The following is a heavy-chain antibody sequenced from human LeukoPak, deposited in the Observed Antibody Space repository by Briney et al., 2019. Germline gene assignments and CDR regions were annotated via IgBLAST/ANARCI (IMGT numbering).Heavy chain of an antibody. V-gene: IGHV4-39*07. CDR2: IYYSGST. CDR1: GGSISSSSYY. Sequence: PSETLSLTCTVSGGSISSSSYYWGWIRQPPGKGLEWIGSIYYSGSTYYNPSLKSRVTISVDTSKNQFSLKLNSVTAADTAVYYCATESGSYYGHYFDYWGQGTLVTVSS. D-gene: IGHD1-26*01. CDR3: ATESGSYYGHYFDY. J-gene: IGHJ4*02.